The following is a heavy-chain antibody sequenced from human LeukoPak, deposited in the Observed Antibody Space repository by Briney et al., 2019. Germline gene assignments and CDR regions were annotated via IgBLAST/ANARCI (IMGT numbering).Heavy chain of an antibody. CDR2: ISDRGSTT. J-gene: IGHJ5*02. D-gene: IGHD2-21*01. CDR1: GFSFSSYT. V-gene: IGHV3-23*01. Sequence: GGSLRLSCAASGFSFSSYTMSWVRQAPGKGLEWVSGISDRGSTTYYADSVKGRFTISIDNSKNTLYLQMNSLRAEDTAVYYCAKEGFALGLFDPWGQGTLVTVSS. CDR3: AKEGFALGLFDP.